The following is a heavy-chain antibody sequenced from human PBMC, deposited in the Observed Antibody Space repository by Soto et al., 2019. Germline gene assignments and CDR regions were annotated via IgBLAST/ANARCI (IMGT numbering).Heavy chain of an antibody. CDR3: AKDPTTVTLYYFDY. J-gene: IGHJ4*02. Sequence: GGSLRVSCSASGFTFSSYAMHWVRQAPGKGLEYVSAISSNGGSTYYADSVKGRFTISRDNSKNTLYLQMNSLRAEDTAVYYCAKDPTTVTLYYFDYWGQGTLVTVSS. CDR1: GFTFSSYA. D-gene: IGHD4-17*01. CDR2: ISSNGGST. V-gene: IGHV3-64*04.